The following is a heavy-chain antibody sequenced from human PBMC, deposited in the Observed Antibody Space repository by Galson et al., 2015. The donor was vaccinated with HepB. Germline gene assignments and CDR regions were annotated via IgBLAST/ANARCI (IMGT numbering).Heavy chain of an antibody. CDR2: IYPGDSDT. Sequence: QSGAEVKKPGESLKISCKGSGYSFTSYWIGWVRQMPGKGLEWMGIIYPGDSDTRYSPSFQGQVTISADKSISTAYLQWSSLKASDTAMYYCARHKNNLSSYLSFFYYMDVWGKGTTVTVSS. V-gene: IGHV5-51*01. CDR3: ARHKNNLSSYLSFFYYMDV. J-gene: IGHJ6*03. D-gene: IGHD5-18*01. CDR1: GYSFTSYW.